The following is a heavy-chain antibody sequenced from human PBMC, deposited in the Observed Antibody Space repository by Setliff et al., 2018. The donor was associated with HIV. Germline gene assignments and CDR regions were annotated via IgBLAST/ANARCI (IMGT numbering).Heavy chain of an antibody. Sequence: GASLTISCAASGFTFSNYNMNWVRQAPGKGLEWISFITSTGINIYYTDSVKGRFTVSRDNARNSLFLQMDSLRVEDTAVYYCLGESSAASDIWGQGTMVTVSS. J-gene: IGHJ3*02. D-gene: IGHD3-10*01. V-gene: IGHV3-48*01. CDR1: GFTFSNYN. CDR3: LGESSAASDI. CDR2: ITSTGINI.